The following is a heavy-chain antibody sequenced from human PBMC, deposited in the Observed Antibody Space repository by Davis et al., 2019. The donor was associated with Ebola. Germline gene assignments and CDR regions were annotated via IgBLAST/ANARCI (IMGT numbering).Heavy chain of an antibody. D-gene: IGHD3-3*01. J-gene: IGHJ6*02. V-gene: IGHV1-69*06. CDR3: ARDRVTIFGVVTTSYGMDV. Sequence: SVKVSCKASGGTFSSYTVSWVRQAPGQGLEWMGGIIYIFGAPNYAQKFQGRVTITADKSTSTAYLELSSLRSEDTAVYYCARDRVTIFGVVTTSYGMDVWGQGTTVTVSS. CDR1: GGTFSSYT. CDR2: IIYIFGAP.